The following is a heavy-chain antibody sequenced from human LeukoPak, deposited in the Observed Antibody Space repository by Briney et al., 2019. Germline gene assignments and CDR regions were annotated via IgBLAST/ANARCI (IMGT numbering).Heavy chain of an antibody. CDR3: ASDDSGSYYY. CDR1: GYSISRGYY. J-gene: IGHJ4*02. V-gene: IGHV4-38-2*02. Sequence: PSETLSLTCTVSGYSISRGYYWGWIRQPPGKGLEWIGSIYHSGSTYYNPSLKSRVTISVDTSKNQFSLKLSSVTAADTAVYYCASDDSGSYYYWGREPWSPSPQ. D-gene: IGHD1-26*01. CDR2: IYHSGST.